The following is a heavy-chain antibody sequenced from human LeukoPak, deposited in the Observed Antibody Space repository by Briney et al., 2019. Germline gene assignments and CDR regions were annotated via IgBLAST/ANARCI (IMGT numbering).Heavy chain of an antibody. CDR1: GFAFSSYG. Sequence: GGSLRLSCAASGFAFSSYGMHWVRQAPGKGLAWVAIISYDGSNKYYADSVKGRFTISRDNSKNTLYLQMNSLRAEDTAVYYCAKDPTAYCGGDCLFDYWGQGTLVTVSS. D-gene: IGHD2-21*02. J-gene: IGHJ4*02. V-gene: IGHV3-30*18. CDR2: ISYDGSNK. CDR3: AKDPTAYCGGDCLFDY.